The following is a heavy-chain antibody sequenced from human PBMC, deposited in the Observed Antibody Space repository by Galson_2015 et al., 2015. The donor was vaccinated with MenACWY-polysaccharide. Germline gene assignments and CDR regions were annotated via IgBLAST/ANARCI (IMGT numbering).Heavy chain of an antibody. CDR1: GYSFTSNW. CDR2: IYPGDSGT. Sequence: QSGAEVKKPGESLKISCKASGYSFTSNWIGWVRQKPGKGLEWMGIIYPGDSGTRYSPSFQGQVTISADKSISTAYLQWSSLKASDTAMYYCVRHGSVILGYCSDGSCRPLDYWGQGTLVTVSS. D-gene: IGHD2-15*01. CDR3: VRHGSVILGYCSDGSCRPLDY. V-gene: IGHV5-51*01. J-gene: IGHJ4*02.